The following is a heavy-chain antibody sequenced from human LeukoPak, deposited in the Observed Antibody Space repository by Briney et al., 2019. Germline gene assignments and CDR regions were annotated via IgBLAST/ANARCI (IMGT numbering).Heavy chain of an antibody. CDR2: ISAYNGNT. Sequence: ASVKVSCKASGYTLTSYGISWVRQAPGQGLEWMGWISAYNGNTNYARKLQGRVTMTTDTSTSTAYMELRSLRSDDTAVYYCARDVHSITMVRGVIPYYYGMDVWGQGTTVTVSS. CDR3: ARDVHSITMVRGVIPYYYGMDV. J-gene: IGHJ6*02. D-gene: IGHD3-10*01. V-gene: IGHV1-18*01. CDR1: GYTLTSYG.